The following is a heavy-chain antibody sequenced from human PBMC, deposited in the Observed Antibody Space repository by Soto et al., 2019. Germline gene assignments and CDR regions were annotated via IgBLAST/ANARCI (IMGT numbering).Heavy chain of an antibody. V-gene: IGHV1-3*01. CDR1: GYTFTSNA. J-gene: IGHJ4*02. CDR3: ARGAHTYRYVLDY. Sequence: QVHLVQSGAEVKKPGASVKVSCRSSGYTFTSNAIHWVRQAPGQSLEWMGWVNAGNGYTKYLQNFQGRVTISSDTSASTAYMELNSMRSEDTAVYYCARGAHTYRYVLDYWGQGTLVTVSS. CDR2: VNAGNGYT. D-gene: IGHD3-16*01.